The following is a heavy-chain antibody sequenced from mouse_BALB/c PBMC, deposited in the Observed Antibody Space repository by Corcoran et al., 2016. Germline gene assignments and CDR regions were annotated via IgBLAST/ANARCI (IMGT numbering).Heavy chain of an antibody. CDR1: GYSITSGYY. CDR3: ATLLRPFDY. V-gene: IGHV3-6*02. Sequence: DVQLKESGPGLVKPSQSLSLTCSVTGYSITSGYYWNWIRQFPGNKLEWMGYISYDGTNNYNPSLKNRFSITRDTSKNQFFLKLNSVTTEDTATYYCATLLRPFDYWGQGTTLTVSS. J-gene: IGHJ2*01. D-gene: IGHD1-2*01. CDR2: ISYDGTN.